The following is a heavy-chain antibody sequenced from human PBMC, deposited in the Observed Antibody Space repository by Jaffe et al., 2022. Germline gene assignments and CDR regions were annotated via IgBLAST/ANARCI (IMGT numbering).Heavy chain of an antibody. CDR1: GFTFSSYE. J-gene: IGHJ6*03. Sequence: EVQLVESGGGLVQPGGSLRLSCAASGFTFSSYEMNWVRQAPGKGLEWVSYISSSGSTIYYADSVKGRFTISRDNAKNSLYLQMNSLRAEDTAVYYCARVWFGELYYYYYMDVWGKGTTVTVSS. D-gene: IGHD3-10*01. CDR3: ARVWFGELYYYYYMDV. CDR2: ISSSGSTI. V-gene: IGHV3-48*03.